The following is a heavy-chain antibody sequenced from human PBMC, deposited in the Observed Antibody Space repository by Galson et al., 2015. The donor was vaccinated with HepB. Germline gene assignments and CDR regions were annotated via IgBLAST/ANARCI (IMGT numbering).Heavy chain of an antibody. Sequence: SVKVSCKASGYTFTSYYMHWVRQAPGQGLEWMGIINPSGGSTSYAQKFQGRVTMTRDTSTSTVYMELSSLRSEDTAVYYCARDRVTMVRGVIIYYYGMDVWGQGTTVTVSS. J-gene: IGHJ6*02. V-gene: IGHV1-46*01. CDR1: GYTFTSYY. D-gene: IGHD3-10*01. CDR3: ARDRVTMVRGVIIYYYGMDV. CDR2: INPSGGST.